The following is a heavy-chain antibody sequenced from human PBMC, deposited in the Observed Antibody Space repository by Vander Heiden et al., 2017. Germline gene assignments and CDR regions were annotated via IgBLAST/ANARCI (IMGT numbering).Heavy chain of an antibody. V-gene: IGHV4-59*01. D-gene: IGHD1-26*01. Sequence: QVQLQESGPGLEKPSATLPLPCPVSRGSSGNYHWNWIRQSPGKGLEWIGSVYYSGITNYNPSLKSRVTILIDTSKTQFSRKLSSVTAADSAVYYCARSVSYRGDFGNWGQGTLVTVSS. CDR2: VYYSGIT. CDR1: RGSSGNYH. J-gene: IGHJ4*02. CDR3: ARSVSYRGDFGN.